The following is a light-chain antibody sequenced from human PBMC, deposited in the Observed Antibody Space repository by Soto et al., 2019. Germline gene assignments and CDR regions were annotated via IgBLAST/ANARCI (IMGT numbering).Light chain of an antibody. CDR1: NNDVGAYPY. V-gene: IGLV2-14*01. CDR3: SSFATSGTTVI. CDR2: AVT. J-gene: IGLJ2*01. Sequence: QSDLTQPASVSGSPGQSITISCTGTNNDVGAYPYVSWYQQHPGTAPKLIIYAVTNRPSGISDRFSGSKSGNTASLTISGLQAEYESDYYCSSFATSGTTVIFGGGTKLTVL.